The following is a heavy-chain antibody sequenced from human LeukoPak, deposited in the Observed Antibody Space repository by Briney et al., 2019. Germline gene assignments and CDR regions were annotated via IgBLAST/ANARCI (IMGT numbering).Heavy chain of an antibody. CDR1: GGSISSYY. D-gene: IGHD3-9*01. CDR2: IYYSRSS. J-gene: IGHJ4*02. V-gene: IGHV4-59*08. CDR3: ARVFDLRSAVFDY. Sequence: SETLSLTCTVSGGSISSYYWSWIRQPPGKGLEWIGYIYYSRSSNYNPSLKSRVTISVDTSKNQFSLKLSSVTAADTAVYYCARVFDLRSAVFDYWGQGTLVTVSS.